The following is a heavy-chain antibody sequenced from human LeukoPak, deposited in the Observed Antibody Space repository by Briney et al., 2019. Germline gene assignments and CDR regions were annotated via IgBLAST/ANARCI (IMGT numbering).Heavy chain of an antibody. CDR2: IIPIFGTA. CDR1: GGTFSSYA. CDR3: ASHYYDSSGYYYGFDY. J-gene: IGHJ4*02. D-gene: IGHD3-22*01. V-gene: IGHV1-69*13. Sequence: EASVTVSCKASGGTFSSYAISWVRQAPGQGLEWMGGIIPIFGTANYAQKFQGRVTITADESTSTAYMELSSLRSEDTAVYYCASHYYDSSGYYYGFDYWGQGNLVTVSS.